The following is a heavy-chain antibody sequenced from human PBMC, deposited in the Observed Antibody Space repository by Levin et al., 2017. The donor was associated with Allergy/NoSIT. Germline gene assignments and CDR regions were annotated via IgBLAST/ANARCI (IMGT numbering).Heavy chain of an antibody. CDR3: ASGLVRGVNTYYYYGMDV. Sequence: GASVKVSCKASGGTFSSYAISWVRQAPGQGLEWMGGIIPIFGTANYAQKFQGRVTITADESTSTAYMELSSLRCEDTAVYYCASGLVRGVNTYYYYGMDVWGQGTTVTVSS. CDR1: GGTFSSYA. D-gene: IGHD3-10*01. V-gene: IGHV1-69*13. J-gene: IGHJ6*02. CDR2: IIPIFGTA.